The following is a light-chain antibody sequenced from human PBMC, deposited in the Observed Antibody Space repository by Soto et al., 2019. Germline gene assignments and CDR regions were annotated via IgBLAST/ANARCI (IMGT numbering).Light chain of an antibody. J-gene: IGLJ3*02. V-gene: IGLV4-60*02. CDR3: ETWDSNTHRV. Sequence: QPVLTQSSSASASLGSSVQLTCPRSSGHSSYIIAWHQQQPGKAPRYLMKLEGSGSYNQGSGVPDRFSGSSSGADRYLTISNLQVEDEADYYCETWDSNTHRVFGGGTKLTVL. CDR1: SGHSSYI. CDR2: LEGSGSY.